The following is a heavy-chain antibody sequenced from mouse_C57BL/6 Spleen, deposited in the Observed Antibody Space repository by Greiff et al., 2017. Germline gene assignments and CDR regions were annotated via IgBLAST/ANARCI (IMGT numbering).Heavy chain of an antibody. J-gene: IGHJ2*01. CDR2: FYPGSGSI. V-gene: IGHV1-62-2*01. D-gene: IGHD4-1*01. CDR3: ARHEEGPGTRGYFDY. CDR1: GYTFTEYT. Sequence: VKLQESGAELVKPGASVKLSCKASGYTFTEYTIHWVKQRSGQGLEWIGWFYPGSGSIKYNEKFKDKATLTADKSSSTVYMELSRLTSEDSAVYFCARHEEGPGTRGYFDYWGQGTTLTVSS.